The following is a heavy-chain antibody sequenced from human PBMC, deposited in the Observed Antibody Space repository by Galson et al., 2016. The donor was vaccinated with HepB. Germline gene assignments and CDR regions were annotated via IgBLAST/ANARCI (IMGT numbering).Heavy chain of an antibody. CDR3: ARYLSRYSSSWFLVPGRNYFDY. CDR2: INHSGIT. CDR1: GGSYSGYY. D-gene: IGHD6-13*01. V-gene: IGHV4-34*01. J-gene: IGHJ4*02. Sequence: GGSYSGYYWSWIRQPPGMGLEWIGEINHSGITNYNPSLKSRVTISVDTSENQFSLKLSSVTAAGTALYYCARYLSRYSSSWFLVPGRNYFDYWGQGTLVTVSS.